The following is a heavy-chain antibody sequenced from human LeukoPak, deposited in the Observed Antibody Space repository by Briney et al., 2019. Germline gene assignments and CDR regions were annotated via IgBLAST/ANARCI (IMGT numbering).Heavy chain of an antibody. J-gene: IGHJ4*02. V-gene: IGHV4-34*01. Sequence: SETLSLTCAVYGGSFSGYYWSWIRQPPGKGLEWIGEINHSGSTNYNPSLKSRVTISVDTSKNQFSLKLSPVTAADTAVYYCARGEVPAAINYFDYWGQGTLVTVSS. D-gene: IGHD2-2*01. CDR1: GGSFSGYY. CDR3: ARGEVPAAINYFDY. CDR2: INHSGST.